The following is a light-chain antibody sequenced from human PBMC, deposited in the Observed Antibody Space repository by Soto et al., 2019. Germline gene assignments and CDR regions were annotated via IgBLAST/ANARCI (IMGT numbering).Light chain of an antibody. V-gene: IGKV3-20*01. CDR3: QQYGSSSWT. CDR1: QSVTRY. Sequence: EIVLTQSPATLSLSPGERATLSCRASQSVTRYLAWYQQRPGQTPRLLIYGASSRATGIPDRFSGSGSGTDFTLTISRLEPEDFAVYYCQQYGSSSWTFGQGTKVDI. J-gene: IGKJ1*01. CDR2: GAS.